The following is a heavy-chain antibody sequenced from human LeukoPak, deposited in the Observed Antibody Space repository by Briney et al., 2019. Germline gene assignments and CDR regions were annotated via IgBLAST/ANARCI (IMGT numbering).Heavy chain of an antibody. J-gene: IGHJ4*02. CDR3: ARYGYSYGGYFDY. CDR2: IYYSGST. CDR1: GGSISRYY. V-gene: IGHV4-59*01. D-gene: IGHD5-18*01. Sequence: SETLSLTCTVSGGSISRYYWSWIPQPPGKGLEWIGYIYYSGSTNYNPSLKSRVTISVDTSKNQFSLKLSSVTAADTAVYYCARYGYSYGGYFDYWAQGALVTVPS.